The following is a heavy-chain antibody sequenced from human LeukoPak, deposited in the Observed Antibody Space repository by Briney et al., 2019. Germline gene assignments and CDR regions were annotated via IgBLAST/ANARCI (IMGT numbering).Heavy chain of an antibody. Sequence: SETLSLTCTVSGGSISSGGYYWSWIRQPPGKGLECIGSIYYDGSTYYNPSLKSRAIVSADTSKNQFSLKLSSVTAADTAVYYCARRYYYDSSGHTDAFDIWGQGTMVTVSS. CDR3: ARRYYYDSSGHTDAFDI. V-gene: IGHV4-39*07. J-gene: IGHJ3*02. CDR2: IYYDGST. D-gene: IGHD3-22*01. CDR1: GGSISSGGYY.